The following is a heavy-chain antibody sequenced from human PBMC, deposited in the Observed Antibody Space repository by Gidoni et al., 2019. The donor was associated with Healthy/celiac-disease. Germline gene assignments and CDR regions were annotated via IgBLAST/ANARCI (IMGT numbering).Heavy chain of an antibody. J-gene: IGHJ6*02. V-gene: IGHV4-34*01. CDR1: RGSFSGYY. D-gene: IGHD2-21*02. CDR2: IHHSGST. Sequence: QVQLQQCGAGLLKPSETLSLTCALYRGSFSGYYWSWIRQPPGKGLEWIGEIHHSGSTNYNPSLKSRVTISVDTSKNQCSLKLSSVTAADTAVYYWAGRTYCGGDCYSWYGMDVWGQGTTVTVSS. CDR3: AGRTYCGGDCYSWYGMDV.